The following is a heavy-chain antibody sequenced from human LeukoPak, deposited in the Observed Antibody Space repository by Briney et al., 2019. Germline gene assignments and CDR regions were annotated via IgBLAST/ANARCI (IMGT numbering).Heavy chain of an antibody. D-gene: IGHD3-10*01. J-gene: IGHJ4*02. CDR3: ARGFDYYGSGSYWLSDY. V-gene: IGHV3-48*03. Sequence: GGSLRLSCAAAGFTFSSYEMNWVRQAPGKGLEWVSYISSSGSTIYYADSVKGRFTISRDNAKNSLYLQMNSLRAEDTAVYYCARGFDYYGSGSYWLSDYWGQGTLVTVSS. CDR2: ISSSGSTI. CDR1: GFTFSSYE.